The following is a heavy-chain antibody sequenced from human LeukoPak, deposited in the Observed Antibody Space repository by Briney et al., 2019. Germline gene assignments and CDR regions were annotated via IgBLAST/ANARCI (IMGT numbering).Heavy chain of an antibody. D-gene: IGHD3-10*01. CDR3: AKHYMGSSYNRAVDY. CDR1: GGSFSGYY. J-gene: IGHJ4*02. CDR2: INHSKST. V-gene: IGHV4-34*01. Sequence: SETLSLTCAVYGGSFSGYYWSWIRQPPGKGLEWIGEINHSKSTNYNPSLKSRVTISVDTSKNQFSLKLSSVTAADTAVYYCAKHYMGSSYNRAVDYWGQGTLVTVSS.